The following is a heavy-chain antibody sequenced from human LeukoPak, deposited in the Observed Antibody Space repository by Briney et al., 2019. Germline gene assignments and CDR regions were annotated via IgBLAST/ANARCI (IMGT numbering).Heavy chain of an antibody. Sequence: SQTLSLTCTVSGGSISSGSYSWSWIRQPAGKGLVWIGRIYTSGSTNYNPSLKSRVTISVDTSKNQFSPKLSSVTAADTAVYYCARWYYDGSGYNDYWGQGTLVTVSS. CDR2: IYTSGST. D-gene: IGHD3-22*01. J-gene: IGHJ4*02. V-gene: IGHV4-61*02. CDR1: GGSISSGSYS. CDR3: ARWYYDGSGYNDY.